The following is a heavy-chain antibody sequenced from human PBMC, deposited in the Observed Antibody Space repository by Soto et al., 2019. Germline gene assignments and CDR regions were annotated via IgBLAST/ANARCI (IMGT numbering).Heavy chain of an antibody. Sequence: WGSLRLSCAASGLTFSKYAMSWVRQAPGKGLEWVSSISGSGGSTDYADSVKGRFTISRDNSKNTLYLQMNSLRAEDTAVYNCAKHTAVVPAAMLFFDLWGRGTLVTVSS. J-gene: IGHJ2*01. V-gene: IGHV3-23*01. D-gene: IGHD2-2*01. CDR2: ISGSGGST. CDR1: GLTFSKYA. CDR3: AKHTAVVPAAMLFFDL.